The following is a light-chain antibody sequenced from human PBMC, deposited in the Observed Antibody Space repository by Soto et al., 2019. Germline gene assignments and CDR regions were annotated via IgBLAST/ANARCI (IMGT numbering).Light chain of an antibody. CDR1: SSDVGGYND. J-gene: IGLJ1*01. CDR3: SSYTTSNTRQIV. Sequence: QSALTQPASVSRSPGQSITISCTGTSSDVGGYNDVSWYQHHPGKAPKLIIYDVSNRPSGVSNPFSGSKSGNTASLTISGLQPEDEADYYCSSYTTSNTRQIVFGTGTKVTVL. V-gene: IGLV2-14*03. CDR2: DVS.